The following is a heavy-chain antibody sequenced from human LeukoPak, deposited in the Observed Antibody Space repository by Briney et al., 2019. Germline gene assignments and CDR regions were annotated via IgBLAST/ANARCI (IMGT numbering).Heavy chain of an antibody. CDR1: GFTFSTYE. J-gene: IGHJ4*02. CDR3: ARAGTAWGLRSYFDC. CDR2: ISSGGTI. D-gene: IGHD7-27*01. Sequence: GGSLRLSCAASGFTFSTYEMNWVRQAPGEGREWVSYISSGGTISSADSVTGRFSISRDNAKNSLYLQMNSRRAEDTAVDYCARAGTAWGLRSYFDCWGQGTLVTVSS. V-gene: IGHV3-48*03.